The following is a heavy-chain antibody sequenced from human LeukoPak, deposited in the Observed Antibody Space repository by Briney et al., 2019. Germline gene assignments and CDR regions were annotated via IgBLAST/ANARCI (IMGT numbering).Heavy chain of an antibody. CDR2: IYYSGST. V-gene: IGHV4-39*07. CDR3: AKGDWGTRYGYFDY. CDR1: GGSISSSSYY. D-gene: IGHD2-15*01. J-gene: IGHJ4*02. Sequence: TSETLSLTCTVSGGSISSSSYYWGWIRQPPGKGLEWIGSIYYSGSTYYNPPLKSRVTISVDTSKNQFSLKLSSVTAADTAVYYCAKGDWGTRYGYFDYWGQGTLVTVSS.